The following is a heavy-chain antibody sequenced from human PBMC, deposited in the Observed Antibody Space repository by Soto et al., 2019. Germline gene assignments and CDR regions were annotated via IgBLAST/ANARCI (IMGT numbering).Heavy chain of an antibody. J-gene: IGHJ5*02. V-gene: IGHV4-59*01. CDR3: ARDRSTYGGGGTGEVKENWFDP. Sequence: SETLSLTCSVSGGSISHYYWSWIRQSPGKGLEWIGYAYYSGSTDYNPSLKSRVTMSVDTSKNQVSLKLNSVTTADTAVYYCARDRSTYGGGGTGEVKENWFDPWGPGNLVTVSS. D-gene: IGHD2-8*01. CDR1: GGSISHYY. CDR2: AYYSGST.